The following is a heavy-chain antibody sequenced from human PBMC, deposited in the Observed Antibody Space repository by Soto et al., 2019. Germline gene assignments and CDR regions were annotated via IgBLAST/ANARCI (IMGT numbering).Heavy chain of an antibody. D-gene: IGHD6-19*01. CDR2: ISAYNGNT. V-gene: IGHV1-18*01. J-gene: IGHJ5*02. Sequence: QVQLVQSGAEVKKPGASVKVSCKASGYTFTSYGISWVRQAPGQGLEWMGWISAYNGNTNYAQKLQGRVTMTTDTSTSTAYMELRSLRSDDTAVYYCASAASHYSSGVWFDPWGQGTLVTVSS. CDR1: GYTFTSYG. CDR3: ASAASHYSSGVWFDP.